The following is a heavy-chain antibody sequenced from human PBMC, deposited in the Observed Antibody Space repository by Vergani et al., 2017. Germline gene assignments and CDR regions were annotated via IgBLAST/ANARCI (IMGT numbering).Heavy chain of an antibody. J-gene: IGHJ6*03. Sequence: EVQVLESGGGLVQPGGSLRLSCAASGFTFSSYAMSWVRQAPGKGLEWVSAISGSGGNTYYADSVKGRFTISRDNSKNTLYLQMNSLRAEDTAVYYCAKDHGDYDFWSGSTCYYMDVWGKGTTVTVSS. CDR2: ISGSGGNT. D-gene: IGHD3-3*01. CDR3: AKDHGDYDFWSGSTCYYMDV. V-gene: IGHV3-23*01. CDR1: GFTFSSYA.